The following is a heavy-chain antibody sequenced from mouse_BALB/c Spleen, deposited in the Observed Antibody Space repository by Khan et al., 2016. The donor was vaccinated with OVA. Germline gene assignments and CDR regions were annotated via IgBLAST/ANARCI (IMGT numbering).Heavy chain of an antibody. J-gene: IGHJ4*01. CDR3: ARPPYISDTPDH. CDR2: INTYTGEP. Sequence: QIQLVQSGPELKKPGETVKISCKASGYTFTNYGMNWVKQSPGKALKWMGWINTYTGEPTYADDFKGRFAFSLETSASTAYLQINNLKNEDTATDFCARPPYISDTPDHWGQGTSVTVSS. D-gene: IGHD2-10*01. CDR1: GYTFTNYG. V-gene: IGHV9-3-1*01.